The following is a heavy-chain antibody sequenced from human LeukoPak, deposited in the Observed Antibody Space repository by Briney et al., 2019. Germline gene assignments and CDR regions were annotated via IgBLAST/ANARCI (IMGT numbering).Heavy chain of an antibody. CDR2: IYYSGST. Sequence: SETLSLTCTVSGGSISSYYWSWIRQPPGKGLEWIVYIYYSGSTNYSPSLKSRVTISVDTSKNQFSLKLSSVTAADTAVHYCARHQGGWRSGGKYYFDYWGQGTLVTVSS. V-gene: IGHV4-59*08. CDR1: GGSISSYY. J-gene: IGHJ4*02. CDR3: ARHQGGWRSGGKYYFDY. D-gene: IGHD2-15*01.